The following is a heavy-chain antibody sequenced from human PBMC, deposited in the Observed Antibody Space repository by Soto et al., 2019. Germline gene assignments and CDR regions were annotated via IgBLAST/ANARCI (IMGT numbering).Heavy chain of an antibody. Sequence: QVHLVESGGGVVQPGRPLRLSCEASGFTFNSYPIHWVRQAPGKWLEWVAVISYDGRNDYYGDSVRGRFTISRDNSKNTVYLQMNSLTPEDTAVYYCARDPYFDYWGQGTLVTVSS. CDR1: GFTFNSYP. J-gene: IGHJ4*02. CDR2: ISYDGRND. V-gene: IGHV3-30*04. CDR3: ARDPYFDY.